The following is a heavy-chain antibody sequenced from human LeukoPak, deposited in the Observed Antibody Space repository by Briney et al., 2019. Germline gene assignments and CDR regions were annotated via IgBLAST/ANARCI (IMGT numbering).Heavy chain of an antibody. V-gene: IGHV3-21*01. CDR2: ISSSSSYI. CDR3: ARDWEEAGELHGGLFDY. CDR1: GFTFSSYS. D-gene: IGHD1-26*01. Sequence: GGSLRLSCAASGFTFSSYSMNWVRQAPGKGLEWVSSISSSSSYIYYADSVKGRFTISRDNAKNSLYLQMNSLRAEDAAVYYCARDWEEAGELHGGLFDYWGQGTLVTVSS. J-gene: IGHJ4*02.